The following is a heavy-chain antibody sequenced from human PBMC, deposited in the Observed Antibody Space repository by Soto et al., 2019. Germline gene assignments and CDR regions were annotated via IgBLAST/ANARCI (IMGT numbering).Heavy chain of an antibody. CDR1: GFTFSSYA. CDR3: ARTLWRDDYNWGYFDL. Sequence: QVQLVESGGGVVQPGRSLRLSCAASGFTFSSYAMHWVRQAPGKGLEWVAVISYDGSNKYYADSVKGRFTISRDNSKKTLYLQMNSLRAEDTAVYYCARTLWRDDYNWGYFDLWGRGTLVTVSS. D-gene: IGHD4-4*01. J-gene: IGHJ2*01. CDR2: ISYDGSNK. V-gene: IGHV3-30-3*01.